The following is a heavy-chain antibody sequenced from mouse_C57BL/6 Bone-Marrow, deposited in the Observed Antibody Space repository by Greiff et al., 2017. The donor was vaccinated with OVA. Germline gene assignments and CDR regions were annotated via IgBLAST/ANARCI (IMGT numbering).Heavy chain of an antibody. V-gene: IGHV1-81*01. J-gene: IGHJ2*01. Sequence: VKLVESGAELARPGASVKLSCKASGYTFTSYGISWVKQRTGQGLEWIGEIYPRSGNTYYNEKFKGKATLTADKSSSTAYMELRSLTSEDSAVYFCARRRGSSVGYWGQGTTLTVSS. D-gene: IGHD1-1*01. CDR1: GYTFTSYG. CDR3: ARRRGSSVGY. CDR2: IYPRSGNT.